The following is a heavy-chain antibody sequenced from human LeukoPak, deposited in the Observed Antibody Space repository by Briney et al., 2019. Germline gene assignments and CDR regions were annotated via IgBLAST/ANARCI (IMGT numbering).Heavy chain of an antibody. D-gene: IGHD3-22*01. J-gene: IGHJ3*02. CDR2: IYYSGST. CDR3: ARDYYYDSSGYSRAFDI. V-gene: IGHV4-31*03. Sequence: SETLSLTCTVSGGSISSGGYYWSWIRQHPGKGLEWIGYIYYSGSTYYNPSLKSRVTISVDTSKNQFSLKLSSVTAADTAVYYCARDYYYDSSGYSRAFDIWGQGTMVTVSS. CDR1: GGSISSGGYY.